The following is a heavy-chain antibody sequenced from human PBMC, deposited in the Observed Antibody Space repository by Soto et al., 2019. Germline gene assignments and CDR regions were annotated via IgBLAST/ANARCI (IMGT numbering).Heavy chain of an antibody. Sequence: QVQLVQSGDEMKKPGSSVKVSCQSSGGTFNTYAMNWVRQAPGQGPEWMGDISPMFGAANYAPKFQGRVTITADESTGTSYMQLSSVTSEDTALYFCAREVQVHTPAFVYWGQGTLVTVSS. CDR2: ISPMFGAA. V-gene: IGHV1-69*19. D-gene: IGHD3-10*01. J-gene: IGHJ4*02. CDR3: AREVQVHTPAFVY. CDR1: GGTFNTYA.